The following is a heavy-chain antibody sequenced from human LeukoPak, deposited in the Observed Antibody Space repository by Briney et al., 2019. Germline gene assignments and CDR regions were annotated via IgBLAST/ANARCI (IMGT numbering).Heavy chain of an antibody. CDR2: FDPEDGET. J-gene: IGHJ5*02. CDR3: ATAGRFGNWFDP. D-gene: IGHD3-16*01. Sequence: ASVKVSCKVSGYTLTELSMHWVRQAPGKGLEWMGGFDPEDGETIYAQKFQGRVTMTEDTSTDTAYMELSSLRSEDTAVYYCATAGRFGNWFDPWGQGTLVTVSS. CDR1: GYTLTELS. V-gene: IGHV1-24*01.